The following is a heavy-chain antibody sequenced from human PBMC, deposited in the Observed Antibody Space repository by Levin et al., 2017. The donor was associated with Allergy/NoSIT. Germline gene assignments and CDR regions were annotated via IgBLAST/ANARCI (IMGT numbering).Heavy chain of an antibody. Sequence: SGPTLVKPTETLTLTCNVSGFSLINAGMGVSWIRQPPGRALEWLAHIFSNDDKFYSTSLKSRLSISKDISTSQVFLTVTNIDPVDTGTYFCARIPGGYNFGSGVYVEGMDVWGQGTTVTVSS. D-gene: IGHD3-3*01. CDR3: ARIPGGYNFGSGVYVEGMDV. CDR2: IFSNDDK. V-gene: IGHV2-26*01. J-gene: IGHJ6*02. CDR1: GFSLINAGMG.